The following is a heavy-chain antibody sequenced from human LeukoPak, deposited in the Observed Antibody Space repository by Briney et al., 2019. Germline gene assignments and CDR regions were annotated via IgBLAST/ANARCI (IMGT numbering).Heavy chain of an antibody. Sequence: SQTLSLTCAVSGGSISSGGYSWSWSRQPPGKGLEWSGYIYQSGSTYYNPSLKSRATISVDRSKNHFSLKLSSVTAADTAVYFCARDVGDYSNMAGAFDIWGRGTMVTVSS. J-gene: IGHJ3*02. CDR3: ARDVGDYSNMAGAFDI. CDR2: IYQSGST. CDR1: GGSISSGGYS. D-gene: IGHD4-11*01. V-gene: IGHV4-30-2*01.